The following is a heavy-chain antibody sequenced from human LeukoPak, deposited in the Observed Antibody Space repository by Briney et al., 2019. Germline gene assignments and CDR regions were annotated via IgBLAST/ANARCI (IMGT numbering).Heavy chain of an antibody. D-gene: IGHD6-6*01. J-gene: IGHJ4*02. CDR1: GFTFSSYA. Sequence: GSLRLSCAASGFTFSSYAMSWVRQAPGKGLEWVSAISGSGGSTYYADSVKGRFTISRDNSKNTLYLQMNSLRAEDTAVYYCAKVPSYSSSFSAFDYWGQGTLVTVSS. CDR3: AKVPSYSSSFSAFDY. V-gene: IGHV3-23*01. CDR2: ISGSGGST.